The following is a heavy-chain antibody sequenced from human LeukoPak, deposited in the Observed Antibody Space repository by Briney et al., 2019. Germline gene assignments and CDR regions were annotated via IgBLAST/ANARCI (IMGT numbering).Heavy chain of an antibody. CDR3: ARDKNDCSGGSCYPYFDY. D-gene: IGHD2-15*01. Sequence: ASVKVSCKASGYTFTSYYMHWVRQAPGQGLEWMGIINPSGGSTSYAQKFQGRVTMTRDMSTSTVYMELSSLRSEDTAVYYCARDKNDCSGGSCYPYFDYWGQGRLVSVSS. J-gene: IGHJ4*02. V-gene: IGHV1-46*01. CDR1: GYTFTSYY. CDR2: INPSGGST.